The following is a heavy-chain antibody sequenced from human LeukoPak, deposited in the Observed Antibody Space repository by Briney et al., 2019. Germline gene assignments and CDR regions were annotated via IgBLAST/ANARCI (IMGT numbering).Heavy chain of an antibody. J-gene: IGHJ4*02. D-gene: IGHD4-17*01. CDR1: GFTFSSYG. Sequence: GGSLRLSCAASGFTFSSYGMHWVRQAPGKGLEWVAVIWYDGSNKYYVDSVKGRFTISRDNSKNTLYLQMNSLRAEDTAVYYCARDQNEGYGDYFYYFDYWGQGTLVPVSS. CDR2: IWYDGSNK. CDR3: ARDQNEGYGDYFYYFDY. V-gene: IGHV3-33*01.